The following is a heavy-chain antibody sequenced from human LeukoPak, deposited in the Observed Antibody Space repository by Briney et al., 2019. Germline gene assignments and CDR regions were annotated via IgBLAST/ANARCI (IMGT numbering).Heavy chain of an antibody. Sequence: SETLSLTCTVSGGSISSGDYYWSWIRQPPGKGLEWIGYIYYSGSTYYNPSLKSRVTISVDTSKNQFSLKLSSVTAADTAVYYCAIRSYHRGQRLLHFDPWGQGTLVTVSS. CDR3: AIRSYHRGQRLLHFDP. CDR2: IYYSGST. D-gene: IGHD2-21*02. J-gene: IGHJ5*02. CDR1: GGSISSGDYY. V-gene: IGHV4-30-4*08.